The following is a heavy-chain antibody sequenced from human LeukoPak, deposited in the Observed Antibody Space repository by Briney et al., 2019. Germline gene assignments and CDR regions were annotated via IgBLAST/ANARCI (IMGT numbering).Heavy chain of an antibody. CDR3: AREIITGTFDY. V-gene: IGHV3-30-3*01. CDR2: ISYDGSNK. Sequence: GGSLRLSCAASGFTFSSYAMHWVRQAPGKGLEWVAVISYDGSNKYYADSVKGRFTISRDNSKNTLYLQMNSLRAEDTAVYYCAREIITGTFDYWGQGTLATVSS. CDR1: GFTFSSYA. J-gene: IGHJ4*02. D-gene: IGHD1-20*01.